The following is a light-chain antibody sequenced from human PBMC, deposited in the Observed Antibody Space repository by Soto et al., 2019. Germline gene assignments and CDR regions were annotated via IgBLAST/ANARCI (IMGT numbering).Light chain of an antibody. Sequence: EIVLTQSPATLSVSPGERATLSCRASHSAASAVAWYQQKPGQAPRLLIYDASTRATGIPARFSGSGSATEFTRTISSLQSEDFAVYSCQQYRHWPLTFGGGTKVDLK. V-gene: IGKV3-15*01. J-gene: IGKJ4*01. CDR3: QQYRHWPLT. CDR1: HSAASA. CDR2: DAS.